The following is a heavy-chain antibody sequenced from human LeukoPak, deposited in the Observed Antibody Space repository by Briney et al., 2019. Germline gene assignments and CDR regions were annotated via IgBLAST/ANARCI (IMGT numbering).Heavy chain of an antibody. J-gene: IGHJ5*02. CDR2: INHSGST. Sequence: SETLSLTCAVYGGSFSGYYWSWIRQPPGKGLEWIGEINHSGSTNYNPSLKSRVTISVDTSKNQFSLKLSSVTAADTAVYYCARGMVRGVIITKNWFDPWGQGTLVTVSS. CDR3: ARGMVRGVIITKNWFDP. V-gene: IGHV4-34*01. CDR1: GGSFSGYY. D-gene: IGHD3-10*01.